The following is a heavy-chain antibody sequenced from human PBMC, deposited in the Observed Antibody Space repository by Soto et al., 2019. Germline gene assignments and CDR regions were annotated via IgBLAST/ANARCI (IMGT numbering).Heavy chain of an antibody. D-gene: IGHD2-15*01. CDR3: ARAEDLYSVDY. V-gene: IGHV2-26*01. CDR2: IFSHDLK. CDR1: GFSLNSAGLG. Sequence: QVTLKESGPVLVKPTETLTLTCTVSGFSLNSAGLGVSWIRQPPGKALEWLAHIFSHDLKYYSSSLKTRLTISKDTSKSQVVLTLTNMDPVDTATYYCARAEDLYSVDYWGQGTLVTVSS. J-gene: IGHJ4*02.